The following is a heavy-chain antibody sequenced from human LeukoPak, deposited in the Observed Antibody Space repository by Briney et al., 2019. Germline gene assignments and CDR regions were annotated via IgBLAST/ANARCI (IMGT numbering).Heavy chain of an antibody. D-gene: IGHD2-15*01. CDR1: GFTFSSYA. CDR3: AKDRPGYCSGGSCFYPQPHYYYYGMDV. J-gene: IGHJ6*02. Sequence: SGGSLRLSCAASGFTFSSYAMSWVRQAPGKGLEWVSAISGSGGSTYYADSVKGRFTISRDNSKNTLYLQMNSLRAEDTAVYYCAKDRPGYCSGGSCFYPQPHYYYYGMDVWGQGTTVTLSS. CDR2: ISGSGGST. V-gene: IGHV3-23*01.